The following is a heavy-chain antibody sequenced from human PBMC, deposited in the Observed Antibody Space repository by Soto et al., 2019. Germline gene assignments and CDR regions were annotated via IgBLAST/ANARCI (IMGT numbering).Heavy chain of an antibody. CDR1: GGTFRRDA. CDR3: ARSGSTVIVAVNGYYYYAMDV. V-gene: IGHV1-69*13. Sequence: VKVSCKASGGTFRRDAISWVRQAPGQGLEWMGGIIPISATAHYAQKFQGRVTITADESTSTAYMELSSLRSEDTAVYYCARSGSTVIVAVNGYYYYAMDVWGQGTTVTVSS. J-gene: IGHJ6*02. CDR2: IIPISATA. D-gene: IGHD3-22*01.